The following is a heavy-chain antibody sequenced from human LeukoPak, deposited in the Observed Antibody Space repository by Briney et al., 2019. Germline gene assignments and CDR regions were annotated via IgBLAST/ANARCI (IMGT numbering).Heavy chain of an antibody. CDR1: GYTFTSYD. Sequence: ASVKVSCKASGYTFTSYDINWVRQATGQGLEWMGWMNPNSGNTGYAQEFQGRVTMPRNTSISTAYMELSSLRSEDTAVYYCARGPYYYDSSGYLPDDYWGQGTLVTVSS. CDR3: ARGPYYYDSSGYLPDDY. V-gene: IGHV1-8*01. D-gene: IGHD3-22*01. J-gene: IGHJ4*02. CDR2: MNPNSGNT.